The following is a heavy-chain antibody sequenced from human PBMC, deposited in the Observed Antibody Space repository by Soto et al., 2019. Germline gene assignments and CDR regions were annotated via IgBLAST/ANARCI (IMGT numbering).Heavy chain of an antibody. CDR2: ISGSDGTT. Sequence: GGSLRLSGAASGFPFSSYGMNWVRQAPGKGLEWVSAISGSDGTTHYADSVRGRFTISRDNSNNTGFLQMNSLRVEDTGLYYCGKEVAFQSGYYSGRQYFAPWGQGALVTVSS. V-gene: IGHV3-23*01. D-gene: IGHD3-3*01. CDR1: GFPFSSYG. J-gene: IGHJ5*02. CDR3: GKEVAFQSGYYSGRQYFAP.